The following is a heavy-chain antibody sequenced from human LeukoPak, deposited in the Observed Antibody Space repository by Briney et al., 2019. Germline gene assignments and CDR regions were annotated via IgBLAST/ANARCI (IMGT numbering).Heavy chain of an antibody. CDR1: GGSISSGGYY. D-gene: IGHD2-2*01. V-gene: IGHV4-31*03. Sequence: SETLSLTCTVPGGSISSGGYYWSWIRQHPGKGLEWMGYSYYSGSTYYNPSLKSRVTISVDTSKNQFSLKLSSVTAADTAAYYCARRIRYCSSTSCYNWFDPWGQGTLVTVSS. CDR2: SYYSGST. J-gene: IGHJ5*02. CDR3: ARRIRYCSSTSCYNWFDP.